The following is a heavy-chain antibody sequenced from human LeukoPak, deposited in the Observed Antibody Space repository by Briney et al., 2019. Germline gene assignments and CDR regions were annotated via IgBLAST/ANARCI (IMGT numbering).Heavy chain of an antibody. V-gene: IGHV3-21*01. Sequence: GRSLRLSCAASGFTFSSYGMHWVRQAPGKGLEWVSSISDSGDATYYADSVKGRFTISRDNAKNSLYLQMNSLRAEDTAVYYCARAVAHLYYYYMDVWGKGTTVTVSS. CDR2: ISDSGDAT. CDR1: GFTFSSYG. CDR3: ARAVAHLYYYYMDV. J-gene: IGHJ6*03.